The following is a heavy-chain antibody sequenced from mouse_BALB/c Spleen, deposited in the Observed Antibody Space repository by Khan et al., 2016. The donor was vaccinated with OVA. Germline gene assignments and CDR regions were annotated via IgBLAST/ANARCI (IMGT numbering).Heavy chain of an antibody. CDR1: GYTFTDYV. CDR2: INTYTGEP. CDR3: ARFHGGY. V-gene: IGHV9-3-1*01. J-gene: IGHJ2*01. Sequence: QIRLVQSGPDLKKPGETVKISCKASGYTFTDYVMNWVKQAPGKGLKWMGWINTYTGEPTYADDFKGRFAFSLETSASTAYSQINSLTNEDTATYFCARFHGGYWGQGTTLTVSS.